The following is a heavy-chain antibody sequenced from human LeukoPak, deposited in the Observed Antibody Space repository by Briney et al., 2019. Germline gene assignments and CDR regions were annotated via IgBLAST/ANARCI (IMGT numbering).Heavy chain of an antibody. CDR3: ARDGLLGIVDY. CDR1: GYTFTAYY. Sequence: ASVKVSCKASGYTFTAYYIHWVRQAPGQGLEWMGWINPNSGGTNYAQKFQGRVTMTRDTSISTAYMEVSRLRSDDTAVYYCARDGLLGIVDYWGQGTLVTVSS. J-gene: IGHJ4*02. V-gene: IGHV1-2*02. D-gene: IGHD7-27*01. CDR2: INPNSGGT.